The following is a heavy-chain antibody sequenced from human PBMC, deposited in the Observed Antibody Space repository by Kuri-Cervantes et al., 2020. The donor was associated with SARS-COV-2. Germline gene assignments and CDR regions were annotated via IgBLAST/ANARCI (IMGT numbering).Heavy chain of an antibody. Sequence: GESLKISCAASGFTFSSYAMLWVRQAPGKGLEWVSAISGSGGSTYYADSVKGRFTISRDNSKNTLYLQMNSLRAEDTAVYYCAKDQNSGSYSDAFDIWGQGTMVTVSS. CDR3: AKDQNSGSYSDAFDI. V-gene: IGHV3-23*01. D-gene: IGHD1-26*01. CDR2: ISGSGGST. CDR1: GFTFSSYA. J-gene: IGHJ3*02.